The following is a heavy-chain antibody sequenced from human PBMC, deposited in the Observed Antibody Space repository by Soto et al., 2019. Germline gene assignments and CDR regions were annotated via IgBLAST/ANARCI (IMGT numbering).Heavy chain of an antibody. CDR2: IVVGSGNT. J-gene: IGHJ3*02. CDR3: SAIAPPNCYDSSVSNALDI. D-gene: IGHD3-22*01. CDR1: GFTFTSSA. V-gene: IGHV1-58*01. Sequence: SVKVSCKASGFTFTSSAVQWVRQARGQRLEWIGWIVVGSGNTNYAQKFQERVTITRDMSTSTAYMELRSLRSEDTAVDYCSAIAPPNCYDSSVSNALDIWGQGTMVTVSS.